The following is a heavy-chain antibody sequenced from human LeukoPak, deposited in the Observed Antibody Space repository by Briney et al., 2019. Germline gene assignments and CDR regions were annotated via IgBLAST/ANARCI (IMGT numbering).Heavy chain of an antibody. V-gene: IGHV4-4*09. CDR2: IYTSGST. J-gene: IGHJ6*03. Sequence: PSETLSLTCTVSGGSISSYYWSWLRQPPGKGLEWIGYIYTSGSTNYNPSLKSRVTISVDTSKNQFSLKLSSVTAADTAVYYCARHMSGRIAAAVGSYYYYYYMDVWGKGTTVTVSS. CDR3: ARHMSGRIAAAVGSYYYYYYMDV. CDR1: GGSISSYY. D-gene: IGHD6-13*01.